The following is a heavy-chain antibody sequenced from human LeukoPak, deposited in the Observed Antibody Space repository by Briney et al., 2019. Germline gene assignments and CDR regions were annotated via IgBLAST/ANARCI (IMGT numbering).Heavy chain of an antibody. CDR1: GGSISSYY. J-gene: IGHJ5*02. Sequence: SETLSLICTVSGGSISSYYWSWIRKPPGKGLEWFGYIYYSGSTNYNPSLKSRVTISVDTSKNQFSLKLRSVTAADTAVYYCASEGGGTSNYYGSGSYDWFDPWGQGTLVTVSS. D-gene: IGHD3-10*01. V-gene: IGHV4-59*12. CDR2: IYYSGST. CDR3: ASEGGGTSNYYGSGSYDWFDP.